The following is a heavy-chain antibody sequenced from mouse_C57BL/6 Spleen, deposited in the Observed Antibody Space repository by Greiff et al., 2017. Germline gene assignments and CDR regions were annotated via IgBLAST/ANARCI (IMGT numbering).Heavy chain of an antibody. V-gene: IGHV1-64*01. CDR1: GYTFTSYW. J-gene: IGHJ4*01. CDR2: IHPNSGST. Sequence: QVHVKQPGAELVKPGASVKLSCKASGYTFTSYWMHWVKQRPGQGLEWIGMIHPNSGSTNYNEKFKSKATLTVDKSSSTAYMQLSSLTSEDSAVYYCAIVATDYYAMDYWGQGTSVTVSS. CDR3: AIVATDYYAMDY. D-gene: IGHD1-1*01.